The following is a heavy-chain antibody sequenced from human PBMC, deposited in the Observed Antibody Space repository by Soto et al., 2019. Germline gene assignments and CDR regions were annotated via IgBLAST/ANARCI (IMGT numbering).Heavy chain of an antibody. D-gene: IGHD3-10*01. CDR3: ARGWFGEFPYYYYYGMDV. CDR2: IYYSGST. V-gene: IGHV4-59*01. CDR1: GGSISSYY. Sequence: PSETLSLTCTVSGGSISSYYWSWIRQPPGKGLEWIGYIYYSGSTNYNPSLKSRATISVDTSKNQFSLKLSSVTAADTAVYYCARGWFGEFPYYYYYGMDVWGQGTTVTVSS. J-gene: IGHJ6*02.